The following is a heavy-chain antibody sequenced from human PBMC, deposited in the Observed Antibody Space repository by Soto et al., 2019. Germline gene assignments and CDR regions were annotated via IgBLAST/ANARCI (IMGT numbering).Heavy chain of an antibody. V-gene: IGHV1-18*01. CDR3: ARAGFCSSGSCALYSHDFFGMDV. J-gene: IGHJ6*02. D-gene: IGHD2-2*03. CDR1: GYTFTRYG. CDR2: ISAYNDNT. Sequence: QVQLVQSGGEVKKPGASVKVSCKASGYTFTRYGISWVRQAPGQGLVWMGWISAYNDNTKYAQKVQGRVTITTDTPASTGYMELRSLTSEDTAMYYCARAGFCSSGSCALYSHDFFGMDVLGQGTTVTVSS.